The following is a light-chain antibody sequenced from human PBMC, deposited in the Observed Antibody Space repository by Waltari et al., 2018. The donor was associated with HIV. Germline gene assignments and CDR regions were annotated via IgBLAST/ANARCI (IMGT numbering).Light chain of an antibody. V-gene: IGKV1-33*01. CDR2: DAS. CDR1: EDNGNR. CDR3: QHSDSLPLT. J-gene: IGKJ4*02. Sequence: DIQMTQPPSSLSASVGDTVTISCQASEDNGNRLNLYEQSTGRSPVFLRFDASTFDTRVPSRFSASASGKKFTFTISGLQRKGFATYYCQHSDSLPLTLGAGTKVDVK.